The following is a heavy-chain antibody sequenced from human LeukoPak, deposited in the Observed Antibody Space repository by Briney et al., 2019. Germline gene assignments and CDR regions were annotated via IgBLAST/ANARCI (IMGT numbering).Heavy chain of an antibody. CDR1: GFNFSNYW. V-gene: IGHV3-7*01. CDR2: IKHDGSEK. Sequence: GGSLRLSCVVSGFNFSNYWMNWVRQAPGKGLEWVANIKHDGSEKKYVDPVKGRFSISRDNAKKSLYLQMNSLRAEDTAVYYCARALSHCLDYWGQGTLVTVSS. CDR3: ARALSHCLDY. J-gene: IGHJ4*02. D-gene: IGHD3-16*01.